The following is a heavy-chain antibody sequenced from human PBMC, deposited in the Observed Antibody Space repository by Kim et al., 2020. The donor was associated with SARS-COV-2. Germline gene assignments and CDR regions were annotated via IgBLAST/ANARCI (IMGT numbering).Heavy chain of an antibody. Sequence: ASVKVSCKAAEYIFNNDDINWVRQATGQGLEWMGWIDPRTGNTAYAQNLKGRVTMTRDTSISTVYLELYSLTSDDTGVYYCASRYGRAARWRYWGQGTPVTVS. CDR1: EYIFNNDD. D-gene: IGHD5-18*01. V-gene: IGHV1-8*01. CDR3: ASRYGRAARWRY. J-gene: IGHJ4*02. CDR2: IDPRTGNT.